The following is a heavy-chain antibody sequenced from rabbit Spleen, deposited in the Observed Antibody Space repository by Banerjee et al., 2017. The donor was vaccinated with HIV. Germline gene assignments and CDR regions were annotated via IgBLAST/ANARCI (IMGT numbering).Heavy chain of an antibody. CDR2: IYNGDGAT. Sequence: QSLEESGGDLVKPGASLTLTCTASGFSFSSGYFMSWVRQAPGKGLEWIGCIYNGDGATWYASWVNGRFTISRSTSLNTVDLKLTNLTAADTATYFCATNAAVISYLPLWGQGTLVTVS. D-gene: IGHD8-1*01. CDR1: GFSFSSGYF. J-gene: IGHJ3*01. V-gene: IGHV1S43*01. CDR3: ATNAAVISYLPL.